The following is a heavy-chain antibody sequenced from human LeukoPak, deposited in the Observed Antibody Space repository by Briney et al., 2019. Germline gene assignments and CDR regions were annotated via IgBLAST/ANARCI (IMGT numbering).Heavy chain of an antibody. CDR3: ARGYGGYDK. Sequence: GGSLKLSCTASGFTLSSYEMNWVRQAPGKGPEWISYIGSGGTSIFYADSVKGRFTISRDSAENSLYLQMSTLRAEDTAIYYCARGYGGYDKWSQGTLVTVSS. D-gene: IGHD5-12*01. V-gene: IGHV3-48*03. CDR1: GFTLSSYE. CDR2: IGSGGTSI. J-gene: IGHJ4*02.